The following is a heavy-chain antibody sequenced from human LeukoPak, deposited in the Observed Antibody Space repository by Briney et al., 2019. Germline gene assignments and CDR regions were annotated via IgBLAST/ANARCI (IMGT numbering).Heavy chain of an antibody. CDR2: IRNKADNYTT. Sequence: PGGSLRLSCAASGFTFSDHYMDWLRQAPGRGREGVSRIRNKADNYTTEYAASVKGRFNISRDDSKNSVYLQMNSLKTEDTALYYCARSCGTCSIDPWGQGTLVTVSS. J-gene: IGHJ5*02. CDR3: ARSCGTCSIDP. CDR1: GFTFSDHY. D-gene: IGHD2-15*01. V-gene: IGHV3-72*01.